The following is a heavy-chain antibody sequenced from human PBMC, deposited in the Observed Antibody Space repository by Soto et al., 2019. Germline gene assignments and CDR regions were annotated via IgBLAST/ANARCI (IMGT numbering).Heavy chain of an antibody. CDR3: ARADYSSLSVDAFDM. CDR1: DDAITSPNYY. CDR2: LYYSGNT. J-gene: IGHJ3*02. Sequence: PSETLFLNCTVTDDAITSPNYYVIWIRQPPGKDLEWRGYLYYSGNTNDRPSLKSRISRAIDTSKEQFSLKLSSVTAADTAVYYCARADYSSLSVDAFDMWGQGTMFT. V-gene: IGHV4-30-4*01. D-gene: IGHD4-4*01.